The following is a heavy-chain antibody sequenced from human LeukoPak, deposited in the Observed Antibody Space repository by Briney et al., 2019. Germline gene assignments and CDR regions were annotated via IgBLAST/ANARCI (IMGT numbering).Heavy chain of an antibody. CDR2: FTRDDETT. J-gene: IGHJ4*02. CDR3: AKVKVVGYSTFDY. V-gene: IGHV3-23*01. D-gene: IGHD2-8*01. Sequence: GGSLRLSCAASGFTFSNSAMSWVRQAPGKGLEWVSCFTRDDETTSYADSVKGRFTISRDNSRDTLYLQMNSLTAEDTAVYYCAKVKVVGYSTFDYWGQGTLVTVSP. CDR1: GFTFSNSA.